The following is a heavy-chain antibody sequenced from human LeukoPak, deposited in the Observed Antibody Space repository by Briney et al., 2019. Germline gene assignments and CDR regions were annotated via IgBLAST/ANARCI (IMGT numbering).Heavy chain of an antibody. D-gene: IGHD5-24*01. CDR1: GYTFTSFD. Sequence: ASVKVSCKASGYTFTSFDINWLRQATGQGLEWMGWMNPNSGNTGFAQKFQGRVTITADESTSTAYMELSRLRSEDTAFYYCARDHEVATIRYFDYWGQGTLVTVSS. V-gene: IGHV1-8*01. CDR3: ARDHEVATIRYFDY. J-gene: IGHJ4*02. CDR2: MNPNSGNT.